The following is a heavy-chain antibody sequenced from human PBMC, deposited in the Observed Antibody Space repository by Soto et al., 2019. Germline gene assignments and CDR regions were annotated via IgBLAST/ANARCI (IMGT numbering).Heavy chain of an antibody. CDR1: GFTFSSYA. J-gene: IGHJ5*02. V-gene: IGHV3-23*01. CDR3: AKDYPHLVAVAGWFDP. D-gene: IGHD6-19*01. CDR2: ISGSGGSS. Sequence: EVQLLESGGGLVQPGGSLRLSCAASGFTFSSYAMSWVRQAPGKGLEWVSAISGSGGSSYYADSVKGRFTISRDNSKNTLYLQMNSLRAEDTAVYYCAKDYPHLVAVAGWFDPWGQGTLVTVSS.